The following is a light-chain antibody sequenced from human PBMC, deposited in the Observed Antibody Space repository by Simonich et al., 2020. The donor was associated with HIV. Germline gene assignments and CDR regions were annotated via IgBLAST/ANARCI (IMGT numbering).Light chain of an antibody. CDR2: DAS. CDR1: QSVSSS. Sequence: EIVLTQSPATLSLSPGERATLSCRASQSVSSSLAWNQQKPGQAPRLLIYDASNRATGSPARFSGSGSGTDFTLTISSLEPEDFAVYYCQQRSNWPPYTFGQGTKLEIK. CDR3: QQRSNWPPYT. V-gene: IGKV3-11*01. J-gene: IGKJ2*01.